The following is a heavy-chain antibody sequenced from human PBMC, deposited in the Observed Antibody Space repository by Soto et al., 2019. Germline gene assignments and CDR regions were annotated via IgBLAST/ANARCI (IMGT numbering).Heavy chain of an antibody. J-gene: IGHJ6*02. D-gene: IGHD6-13*01. CDR1: GFTFSSYG. CDR3: ARDGGAAAGTFPGYYYGMDV. Sequence: QVQLVESGGGVVQPGRSLRLSCAASGFTFSSYGMHWVRQAPGKGLEWVAVIWYDGSNKYYADSMKGRFTISRDNSKNTLYLQMNSLRAEDTAVYYCARDGGAAAGTFPGYYYGMDVWGQGTTVTVSS. V-gene: IGHV3-33*01. CDR2: IWYDGSNK.